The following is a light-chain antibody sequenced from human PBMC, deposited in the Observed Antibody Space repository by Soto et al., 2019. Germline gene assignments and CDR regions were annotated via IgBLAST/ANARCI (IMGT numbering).Light chain of an antibody. J-gene: IGLJ2*01. CDR1: SSDVGGYSY. CDR2: EVS. V-gene: IGLV2-14*01. CDR3: SSYTRSTTVV. Sequence: QSVLTQPASVSGSPGQSITISCTGTSSDVGGYSYVSWYQQHPGKAPKLMIYEVSNRPSGVSNRFSGSKSGNTASLTISGLQSEDEADYYCSSYTRSTTVVFGGGTQLTVL.